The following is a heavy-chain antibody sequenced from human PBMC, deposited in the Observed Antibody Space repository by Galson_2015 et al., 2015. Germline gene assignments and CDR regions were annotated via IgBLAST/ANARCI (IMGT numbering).Heavy chain of an antibody. Sequence: CAISGDSVSSNIVGWNWIRQSPSRGLEWLGRTYYRSSWNSDYAESVKRRLAINADTSRNQISLQLTSVTTEDTAVYYCARVAHLGRGLHSWGQGTQVTVSS. V-gene: IGHV6-1*01. CDR3: ARVAHLGRGLHS. J-gene: IGHJ4*02. CDR1: GDSVSSNIVG. CDR2: TYYRSSWNS. D-gene: IGHD7-27*01.